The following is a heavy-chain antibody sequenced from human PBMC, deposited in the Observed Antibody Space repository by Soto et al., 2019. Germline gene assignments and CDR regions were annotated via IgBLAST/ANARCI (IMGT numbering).Heavy chain of an antibody. CDR3: AKVGPYCSGGSCYSDWFDP. CDR2: ISGSGGST. CDR1: GFTFSSYA. V-gene: IGHV3-23*01. D-gene: IGHD2-15*01. Sequence: EVQLLESGGGLVQPGGSLRLSCAASGFTFSSYAMSWVRQAPGKGLEWVSAISGSGGSTYYADSVKGRFTISRDNSKNTRYLQMNSLRAEDTAVYYCAKVGPYCSGGSCYSDWFDPWGQGTLVTVSS. J-gene: IGHJ5*02.